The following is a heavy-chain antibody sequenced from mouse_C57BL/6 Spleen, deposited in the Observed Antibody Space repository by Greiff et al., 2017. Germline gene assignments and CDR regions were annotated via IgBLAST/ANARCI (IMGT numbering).Heavy chain of an antibody. CDR3: ARDGSSPGLGY. CDR2: ISYDGSN. CDR1: GYSITSGYY. V-gene: IGHV3-6*01. D-gene: IGHD1-1*01. J-gene: IGHJ3*01. Sequence: EVKLMESGPGLVKPSQSLSLTCSVTGYSITSGYYWNWIRQFPGNKLEWMGYISYDGSNNYNPSLKNRISITRDTSKNQFFLKLNSVTTEDTATYYCARDGSSPGLGYWGQGTLVTVSA.